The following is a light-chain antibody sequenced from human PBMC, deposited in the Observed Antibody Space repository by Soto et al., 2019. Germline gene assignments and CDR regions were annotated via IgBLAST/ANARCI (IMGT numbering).Light chain of an antibody. CDR3: QQSYSRPYT. Sequence: DIQMTQSPSSLSASVGDRVTITCRASQSISTYLNWYQQKPGKAPKLLIHAASSLQSGVPSRISGSGSGTDFTLTISSLQPEDFATYYCQQSYSRPYTFDQGTKLEIK. J-gene: IGKJ2*01. CDR2: AAS. V-gene: IGKV1-39*01. CDR1: QSISTY.